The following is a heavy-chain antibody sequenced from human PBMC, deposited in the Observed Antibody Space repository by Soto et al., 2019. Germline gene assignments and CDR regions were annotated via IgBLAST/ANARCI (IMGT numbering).Heavy chain of an antibody. CDR1: GYTFTGYY. V-gene: IGHV1-2*02. CDR3: ARGSPRMGALPTY. J-gene: IGHJ4*02. D-gene: IGHD1-26*01. Sequence: QVQLVQSGGEVKKTGASLKVSCKASGYTFTGYYIHWVRQAPGQGLEWMGWINPKSGDTNYAQKFQGRVSMTRDTSITTAYMEVSRLKSDDTAVYYCARGSPRMGALPTYWGQGTLVTVSS. CDR2: INPKSGDT.